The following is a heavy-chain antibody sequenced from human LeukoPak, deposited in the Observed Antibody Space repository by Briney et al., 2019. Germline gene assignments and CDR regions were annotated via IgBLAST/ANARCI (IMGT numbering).Heavy chain of an antibody. Sequence: GGSLRLSCAASGFTFTSYWMSWVRQAPGKGLEWVASIRQGGSEKYYVDSVKGRFTISRDNAKNSLNLQMNSLRAEDTAVYYCARHPNYYDSSGYYKGFDCWGQGTLVTVSS. CDR3: ARHPNYYDSSGYYKGFDC. CDR2: IRQGGSEK. V-gene: IGHV3-7*03. J-gene: IGHJ4*02. D-gene: IGHD3-22*01. CDR1: GFTFTSYW.